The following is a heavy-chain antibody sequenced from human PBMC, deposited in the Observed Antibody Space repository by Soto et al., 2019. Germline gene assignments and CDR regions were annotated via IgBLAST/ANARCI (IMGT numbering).Heavy chain of an antibody. CDR2: ITASGNID. CDR3: AKGSSREGYT. V-gene: IGHV3-23*01. CDR1: GFTFSNYV. Sequence: DVQLLESGGDLVQPGGSLRLSCAASGFTFSNYVMTWVRQAPGKGLEYVSSITASGNIDAYADSVRGRFTISRDNSRDTLSLQLSSLRVEDTAISYCAKGSSREGYTWCQGTLVTVSS. J-gene: IGHJ1*01. D-gene: IGHD5-12*01.